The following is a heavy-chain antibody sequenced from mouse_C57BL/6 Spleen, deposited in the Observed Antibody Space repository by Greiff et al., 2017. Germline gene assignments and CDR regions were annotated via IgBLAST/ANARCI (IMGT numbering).Heavy chain of an antibody. CDR1: GYSITSGYY. CDR2: ISYDGSN. V-gene: IGHV3-6*01. CDR3: ARVSYYGNIDY. Sequence: EVKLEESGPGLVKPSQSLSLTCSVTGYSITSGYYWNWIRQFPGNKLEWMGYISYDGSNNYNPSLKNRISITRDTSKNQFFLKLNSVTTEDTATYYCARVSYYGNIDYWGQGTTLTVSS. D-gene: IGHD2-1*01. J-gene: IGHJ2*01.